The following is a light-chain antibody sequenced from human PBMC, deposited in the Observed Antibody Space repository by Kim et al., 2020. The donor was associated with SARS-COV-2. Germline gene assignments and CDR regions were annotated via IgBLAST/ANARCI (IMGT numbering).Light chain of an antibody. V-gene: IGKV1-5*03. CDR3: QLYNSYSYT. CDR1: LSVGSS. CDR2: KAS. Sequence: DIQMTQSPSTLSASLGDRVTITCRASLSVGSSLAWYQQKPGKAPILLIYKASNLEGGVPSRFSGSGYGTEFTLTIASLQPDDFATYYCQLYNSYSYTFGQGTKLEIK. J-gene: IGKJ2*01.